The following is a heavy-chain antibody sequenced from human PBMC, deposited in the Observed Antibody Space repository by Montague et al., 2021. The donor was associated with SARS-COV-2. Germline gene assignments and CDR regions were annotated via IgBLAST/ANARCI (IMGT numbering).Heavy chain of an antibody. CDR3: ARDIAVAGLFDY. CDR2: ISISGST. J-gene: IGHJ4*02. V-gene: IGHV4-61*02. D-gene: IGHD6-19*01. CDR1: GGSISSGSYY. Sequence: TLSLTCTVSGGSISSGSYYWSWIRQPAGKGLEWNGRISISGSTNYNPSLKSRVTISVDTSKNQLSLKLSSVTAADTAVYYCARDIAVAGLFDYWGQGTLVTVSS.